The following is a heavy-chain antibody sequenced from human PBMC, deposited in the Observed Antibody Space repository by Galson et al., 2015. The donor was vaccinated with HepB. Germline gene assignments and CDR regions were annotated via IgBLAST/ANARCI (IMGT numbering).Heavy chain of an antibody. Sequence: SLRLSCAASRFTFSNYVMNWVRQAPGKGLEWVSSISGSGGSTHYAGSVKGRFTISRDNSKNTVFLQTRSLRADDTAIYFCAKVFPEKTDGCDRQALYYSDSWGQGTRVTVSS. CDR3: AKVFPEKTDGCDRQALYYSDS. CDR1: RFTFSNYV. V-gene: IGHV3-23*01. J-gene: IGHJ4*02. CDR2: ISGSGGST. D-gene: IGHD5-24*01.